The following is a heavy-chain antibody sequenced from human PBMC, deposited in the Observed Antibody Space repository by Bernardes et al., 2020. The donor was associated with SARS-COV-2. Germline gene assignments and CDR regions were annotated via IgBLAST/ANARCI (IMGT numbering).Heavy chain of an antibody. CDR2: IYYSGST. D-gene: IGHD6-19*01. J-gene: IGHJ4*02. Sequence: LSLTCTVSGGSISSSSYYWGWIRQPPGKGLEWIGSIYYSGSTYYNPSLKSRVTISVDTSKNQFSLKLSSVTAADTAVYYCAREGYSSGWYNDYWGQGTLVTVSS. CDR1: GGSISSSSYY. V-gene: IGHV4-39*01. CDR3: AREGYSSGWYNDY.